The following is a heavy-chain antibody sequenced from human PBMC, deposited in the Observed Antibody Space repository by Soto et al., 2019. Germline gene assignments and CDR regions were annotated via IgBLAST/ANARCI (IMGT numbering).Heavy chain of an antibody. J-gene: IGHJ5*02. CDR3: ARGVAGPLHWFDP. D-gene: IGHD6-19*01. CDR2: INAGNGNT. Sequence: QVQLVQSGAEVKKPGASVKVSCKSSGYTFTSYAMHRVRQAPGHRLEWMGWINAGNGNTKYSQKLQGRVTITRDTSASTAYMELSSLRSEDTAVYYCARGVAGPLHWFDPWGQGTLVTVSS. V-gene: IGHV1-3*01. CDR1: GYTFTSYA.